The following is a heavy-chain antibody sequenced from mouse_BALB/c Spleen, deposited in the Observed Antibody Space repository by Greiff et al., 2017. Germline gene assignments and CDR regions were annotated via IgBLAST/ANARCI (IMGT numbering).Heavy chain of an antibody. CDR2: IWSGGST. CDR1: GFSLTSYG. CDR3: ARKGLRPYWYIDV. J-gene: IGHJ1*01. Sequence: VKLVESGPGLVQPSQSLSITCTVSGFSLTSYGVHWVRQSPGKGLEWLGVIWSGGSTDYNAAFISRISISKDNSKSQVFFKMNSLQANETAIYYCARKGLRPYWYIDVWGAGTTVTVSS. D-gene: IGHD2-4*01. V-gene: IGHV2-2*02.